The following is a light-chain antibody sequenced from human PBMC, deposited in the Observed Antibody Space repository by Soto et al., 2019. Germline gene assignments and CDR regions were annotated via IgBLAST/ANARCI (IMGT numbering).Light chain of an antibody. V-gene: IGKV1-33*01. J-gene: IGKJ5*01. CDR2: DAS. CDR3: QQYINLPLT. Sequence: DIQMTQSPSSLSAFVGDRVTITCQASQAISNYLNWYQHKSGKAPKLLIYDASNLETGVPSRFSGSGSGTHFTFTISSLQPEDIAIYYCQQYINLPLTFGRGTRLEIK. CDR1: QAISNY.